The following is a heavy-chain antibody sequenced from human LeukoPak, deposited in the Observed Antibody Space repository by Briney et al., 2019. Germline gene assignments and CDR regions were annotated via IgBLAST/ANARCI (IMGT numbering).Heavy chain of an antibody. D-gene: IGHD2-2*01. V-gene: IGHV4-59*08. CDR2: IYYSGNT. CDR1: GGSMSSYY. CDR3: ARHGHSTSYYGMDV. J-gene: IGHJ6*02. Sequence: SETLSLTCTVSGGSMSSYYWSWIRQPPGKGLEWIGYIYYSGNTNYNPSLNDRVTISVDTSKNQISLKLTSVTAADTAVYYCARHGHSTSYYGMDVWGQGTTVTVS.